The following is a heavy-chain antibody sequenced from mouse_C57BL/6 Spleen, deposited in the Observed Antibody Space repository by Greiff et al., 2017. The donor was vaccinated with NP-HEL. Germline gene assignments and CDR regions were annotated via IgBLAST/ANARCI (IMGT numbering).Heavy chain of an antibody. V-gene: IGHV5-9*01. CDR2: ISGGGGNT. CDR3: ARRYGSRGGVYYAMDY. Sequence: EVMLVESGGGLVKPGGSLKLSCAASGFTFSSYTMSWVRQTPEKRLEWVATISGGGGNTYYTDSVKGRFTISRDNAKNTLYLQMSSLRSEDTALYYCARRYGSRGGVYYAMDYWGQGTSVTVSS. D-gene: IGHD1-1*01. J-gene: IGHJ4*01. CDR1: GFTFSSYT.